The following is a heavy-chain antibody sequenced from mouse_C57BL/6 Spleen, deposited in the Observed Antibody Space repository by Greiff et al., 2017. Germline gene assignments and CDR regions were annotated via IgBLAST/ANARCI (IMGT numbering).Heavy chain of an antibody. CDR3: DVYDYDGRFAY. CDR2: IDPENGDT. CDR1: GFNIKDDY. V-gene: IGHV14-4*01. J-gene: IGHJ3*01. Sequence: EVQLQESGAELVRPGASVKLSCTASGFNIKDDYMHWVKQRPEQGLEWIGWIDPENGDTEYASKFQGKATITADTSSHTAYLQLSSLTSEDTAVYYCDVYDYDGRFAYWGQGTLVTVSA. D-gene: IGHD2-4*01.